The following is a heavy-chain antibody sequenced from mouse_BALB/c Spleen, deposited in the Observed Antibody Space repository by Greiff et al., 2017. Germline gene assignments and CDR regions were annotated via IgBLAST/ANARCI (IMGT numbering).Heavy chain of an antibody. V-gene: IGHV3-2*02. CDR1: GYSITSDYA. Sequence: EVQLQQSGPGLVKPSQSLSLTCTVTGYSITSDYAWNWIRQFPGNKLEWMGYISYSGSTSYNPSLKSRISITRDTSKNQFFLQLNSVTTEDTATYYCARFLRWYFDVWGAGTTVTVSS. J-gene: IGHJ1*01. D-gene: IGHD1-1*01. CDR3: ARFLRWYFDV. CDR2: ISYSGST.